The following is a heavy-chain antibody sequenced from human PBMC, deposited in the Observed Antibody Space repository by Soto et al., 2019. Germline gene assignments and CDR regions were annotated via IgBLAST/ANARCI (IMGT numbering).Heavy chain of an antibody. J-gene: IGHJ4*02. CDR1: GFTVSSNY. D-gene: IGHD3-10*01. CDR3: ARHITMDPLLVY. CDR2: IYSGGST. Sequence: GGSLRLSCAASGFTVSSNYMSWVRQAPGKGLEWASVIYSGGSTYYADSVKGRFTISRDNSKNTLYLQMNSLRAEDTAVYYCARHITMDPLLVYWGQGILVTVSS. V-gene: IGHV3-53*01.